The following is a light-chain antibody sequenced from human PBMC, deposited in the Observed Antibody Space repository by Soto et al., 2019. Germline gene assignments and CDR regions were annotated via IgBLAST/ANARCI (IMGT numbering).Light chain of an antibody. CDR3: HQYGTTPWA. CDR2: GAS. V-gene: IGKV3-20*01. J-gene: IGKJ1*01. CDR1: QGVSSIY. Sequence: EIVLTQSPGTLSLSPGEGATLSSRASQGVSSIYLARYQQQPGQTPRLLMYGASSRATGIPDRFSGSGSGTDFTLTISRVEPDDFAVYYCHQYGTTPWALGQGTKVEI.